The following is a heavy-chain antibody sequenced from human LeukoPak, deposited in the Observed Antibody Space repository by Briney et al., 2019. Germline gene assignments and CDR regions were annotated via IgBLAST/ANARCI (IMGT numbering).Heavy chain of an antibody. CDR3: ARLDVSNYFDY. J-gene: IGHJ4*02. Sequence: TSETLSLTCTVSGGSISSGGYYWSWIRQHPGRGLESIGYIYYSGSTYYNPYLKSRVTISVDTSKNQFSLKLSSVTAADTAVYYCARLDVSNYFDYWGQGTLVTVSS. CDR2: IYYSGST. V-gene: IGHV4-31*03. D-gene: IGHD3/OR15-3a*01. CDR1: GGSISSGGYY.